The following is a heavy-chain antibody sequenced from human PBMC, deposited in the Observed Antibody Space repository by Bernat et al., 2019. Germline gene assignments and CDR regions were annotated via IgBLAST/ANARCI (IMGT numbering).Heavy chain of an antibody. CDR2: ISAYNGNT. CDR1: GYTFTSYG. V-gene: IGHV1-18*01. CDR3: AREWDLGELSLGAFDI. J-gene: IGHJ3*02. Sequence: QVQLVQSGVEVKKPGASVKVSCKASGYTFTSYGISWVRQAPGQGLEWMGWISAYNGNTNYAQKLQGRVTMTTDTSTSTAYMELRSLRSDDTAVYYCAREWDLGELSLGAFDIWGQGTMVTVSS. D-gene: IGHD3-16*02.